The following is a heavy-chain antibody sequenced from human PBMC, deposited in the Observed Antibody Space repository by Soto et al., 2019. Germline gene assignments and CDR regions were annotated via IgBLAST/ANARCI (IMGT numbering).Heavy chain of an antibody. J-gene: IGHJ5*02. D-gene: IGHD2-15*01. CDR3: TRGGVVVTAALVVP. CDR2: IRSKGYGGTT. Sequence: GGSLRLSCSASGFTFGDYAMSWFRQAPGKGLEWVGFIRSKGYGGTTEYAASVKGRFTISRDDSKSIAYLQMNSLKTEDTAVYYCTRGGVVVTAALVVPWGQGTLVTVSS. CDR1: GFTFGDYA. V-gene: IGHV3-49*03.